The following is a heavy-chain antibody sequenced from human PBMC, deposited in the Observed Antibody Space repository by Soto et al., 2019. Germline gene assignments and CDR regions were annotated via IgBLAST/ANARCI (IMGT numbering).Heavy chain of an antibody. CDR3: ARWGSRMGDYYGMDV. V-gene: IGHV4-30-2*01. Sequence: SETHSLTCGVSGAYIDSGGYSWSWIRQPPGKGLEWIGYIYQSGSSYYNPSLKSRATISVDRSMNQFSLKLTSVTAADTAVYYCARWGSRMGDYYGMDVWGQGTTVTVSS. CDR1: GAYIDSGGYS. D-gene: IGHD3-16*01. J-gene: IGHJ6*02. CDR2: IYQSGSS.